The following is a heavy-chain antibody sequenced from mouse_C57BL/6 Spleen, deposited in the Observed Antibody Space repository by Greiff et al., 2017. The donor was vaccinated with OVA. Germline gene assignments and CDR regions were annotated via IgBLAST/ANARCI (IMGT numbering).Heavy chain of an antibody. D-gene: IGHD4-1*01. J-gene: IGHJ4*01. CDR2: IWSGGST. Sequence: QVQLKESGPGLVQPSQSLSITCTVSGFSLTSYGVHWVRPSPGKGLEWLGVIWSGGSTDYNAAFISRLSISKDNSKSQVFFKMNSLQADDTAIYYCAGTGTRAMDYWGQGTSVTVSS. CDR3: AGTGTRAMDY. CDR1: GFSLTSYG. V-gene: IGHV2-2*01.